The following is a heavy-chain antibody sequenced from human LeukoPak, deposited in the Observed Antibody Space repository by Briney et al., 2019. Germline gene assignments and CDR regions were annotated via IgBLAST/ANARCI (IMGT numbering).Heavy chain of an antibody. CDR3: AKGLSFWELVFDP. J-gene: IGHJ5*02. Sequence: PGRSLRLSCAASGFTFDDYAMHWVRQAPGKGLEWVSGISWNSGSIGYADSVKGRFTISRDNAKNSLYPQMNSLRAEDTALYYCAKGLSFWELVFDPWGQGTLVTVSS. CDR1: GFTFDDYA. CDR2: ISWNSGSI. D-gene: IGHD1-26*01. V-gene: IGHV3-9*01.